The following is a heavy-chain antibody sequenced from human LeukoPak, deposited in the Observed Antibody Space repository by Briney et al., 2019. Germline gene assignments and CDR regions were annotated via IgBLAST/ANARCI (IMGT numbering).Heavy chain of an antibody. V-gene: IGHV3-23*01. CDR1: GFTFSSYA. CDR2: ISGSGGST. CDR3: AREDIVVVTGFDY. Sequence: PGRSLRLSCAASGFTFSSYAMHWVRQAPGKGLEWVSAISGSGGSTYYADSVKGRFTISRDTSKNTLYLQMNSLRAEDTAVYYCAREDIVVVTGFDYWGQGTLVTVSS. J-gene: IGHJ4*02. D-gene: IGHD2-21*02.